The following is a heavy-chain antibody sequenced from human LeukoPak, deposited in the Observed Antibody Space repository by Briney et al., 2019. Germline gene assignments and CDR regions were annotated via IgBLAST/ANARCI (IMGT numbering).Heavy chain of an antibody. CDR1: GGSFSGYY. Sequence: SETLSLTCAVYGGSFSGYYWSWIRQPPGKGLEWIGEINHSGSTNYNPSLKSRVTISVDTSKNQFSLKLSSVTAADTAVYYCARVAAYYDSSGYLAASYPIYYFDYWGQGTLVTVSS. D-gene: IGHD3-22*01. CDR2: INHSGST. CDR3: ARVAAYYDSSGYLAASYPIYYFDY. V-gene: IGHV4-34*01. J-gene: IGHJ4*02.